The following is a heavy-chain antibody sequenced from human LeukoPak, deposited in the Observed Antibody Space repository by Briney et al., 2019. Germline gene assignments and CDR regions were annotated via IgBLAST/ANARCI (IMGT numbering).Heavy chain of an antibody. CDR1: GFTVSSNY. CDR3: ARRDSSGYHSFDY. J-gene: IGHJ4*02. Sequence: GGSLRLSCAASGFTVSSNYMSWVRQAPGKGLEWVSVIYSGGSTYYADSVKGRFTISRDNAKNALYLQMNSLRAEDTAVYYCARRDSSGYHSFDYWGQGTLVTVSS. V-gene: IGHV3-53*01. CDR2: IYSGGST. D-gene: IGHD3-22*01.